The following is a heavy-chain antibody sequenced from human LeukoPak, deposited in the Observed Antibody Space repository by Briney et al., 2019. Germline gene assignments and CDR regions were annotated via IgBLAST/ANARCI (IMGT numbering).Heavy chain of an antibody. J-gene: IGHJ3*02. CDR3: ARAPRGVVVKSDAFDI. D-gene: IGHD2-15*01. CDR2: IYYSGST. Sequence: SETLSLTCAAYGGSFSGYYWSWIRQPPGKGLEWIGYIYYSGSTNYNPSLKSRVRTSVDTSKKQFSLKLSSVTAADTAVCYCARAPRGVVVKSDAFDIWGQGTMVAVSS. V-gene: IGHV4-59*01. CDR1: GGSFSGYY.